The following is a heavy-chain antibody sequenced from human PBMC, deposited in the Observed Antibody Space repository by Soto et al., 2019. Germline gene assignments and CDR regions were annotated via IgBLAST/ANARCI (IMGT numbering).Heavy chain of an antibody. CDR2: IIPIFGTA. V-gene: IGHV1-69*06. D-gene: IGHD2-2*01. CDR1: GGTFSSYA. J-gene: IGHJ6*02. Sequence: SVKFSCKSSGGTFSSYAISWVRQAPGQGLEWMGGIIPIFGTANYAQKFQGRVTITADKSTSTAYMELSSLRSEDTAVYYCARTEGRGLCPTPSYYYSYGMDVWGQGNTVTVS. CDR3: ARTEGRGLCPTPSYYYSYGMDV.